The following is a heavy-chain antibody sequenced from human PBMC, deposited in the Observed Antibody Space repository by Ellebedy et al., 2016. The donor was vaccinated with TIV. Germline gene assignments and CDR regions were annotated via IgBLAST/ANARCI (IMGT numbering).Heavy chain of an antibody. D-gene: IGHD3-10*01. Sequence: GESLKISCAASGFTFSNYAMTWVRQAPGKGLEWVALVLSDATNKYYADSVKGRFTISRDNSKNTLYLQMNSLRAEDTAVYYCAGGSGSYSNFDYWGQGTLVTVSS. V-gene: IGHV3-30*04. J-gene: IGHJ4*02. CDR3: AGGSGSYSNFDY. CDR2: VLSDATNK. CDR1: GFTFSNYA.